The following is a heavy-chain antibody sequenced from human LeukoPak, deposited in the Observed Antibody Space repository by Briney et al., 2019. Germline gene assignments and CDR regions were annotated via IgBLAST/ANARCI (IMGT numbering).Heavy chain of an antibody. CDR1: GGSISSYY. CDR3: ARVVRTVTTFDY. V-gene: IGHV4-59*01. CDR2: IYYSGST. Sequence: SETLSLTCTVSGGSISSYYWSWIRQPPGKGREWIGYIYYSGSTNYNPSLKSRVTISVDTSKNQFSLKLSSVTAADTAVYYCARVVRTVTTFDYWGQGTLVTVSS. J-gene: IGHJ4*02. D-gene: IGHD4-17*01.